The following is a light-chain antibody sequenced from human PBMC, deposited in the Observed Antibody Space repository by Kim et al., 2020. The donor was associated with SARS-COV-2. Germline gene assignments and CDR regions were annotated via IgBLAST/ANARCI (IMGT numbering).Light chain of an antibody. CDR1: NIGSKS. Sequence: APGKTARSTCGGNNIGSKSVHWYQQKPGQAPVMVIYNDSDRPSGIPERFSGSNSGNTATLTISRVEGGDEADYYCQVWDRSSDQYVFGTGTKVTVL. J-gene: IGLJ1*01. CDR3: QVWDRSSDQYV. CDR2: NDS. V-gene: IGLV3-21*04.